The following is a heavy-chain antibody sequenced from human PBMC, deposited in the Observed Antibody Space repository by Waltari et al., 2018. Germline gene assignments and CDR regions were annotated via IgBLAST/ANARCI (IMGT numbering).Heavy chain of an antibody. D-gene: IGHD2-21*01. Sequence: QVQLQESGPGLVRPSGTLSLICSVAGGSIRGDNWWSWVRRPPGKGLEWIGEVYHSGNIHYNPSLASRVTISLDNSNSQLSLKLTSVTAADTAVYFCAKHRDYSFDIWGPGTMVTVSS. CDR2: VYHSGNI. CDR3: AKHRDYSFDI. J-gene: IGHJ3*02. CDR1: GGSIRGDNW. V-gene: IGHV4-4*02.